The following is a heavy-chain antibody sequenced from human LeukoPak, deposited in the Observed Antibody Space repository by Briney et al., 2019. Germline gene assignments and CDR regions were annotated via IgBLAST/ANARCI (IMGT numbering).Heavy chain of an antibody. V-gene: IGHV3-23*01. CDR3: ANIGSGSSDY. D-gene: IGHD3-10*01. Sequence: GGSLRLSCAASGFTFSSYSMNWVRQAPGKRLEWVSAISVSGDSTYYADSVKGRFTISRDNSKNTLYLQMNSLRAEDTAVYYCANIGSGSSDYWGQGTLVTVSS. CDR2: ISVSGDST. J-gene: IGHJ4*02. CDR1: GFTFSSYS.